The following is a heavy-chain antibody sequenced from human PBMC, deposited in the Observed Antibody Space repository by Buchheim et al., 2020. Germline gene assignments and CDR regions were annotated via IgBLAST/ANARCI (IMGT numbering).Heavy chain of an antibody. D-gene: IGHD3-3*01. Sequence: QVQLVQSGAEVKKPGASVKVSCKASGYTFTGYYMHWVRQAPGQGLEWMGWINPNSGGTKYAQKFQGRVTMTRDTSISQAYMELSRLRSDDTAVYYCARVCYDFWSGYYCYWGQGTL. J-gene: IGHJ4*02. V-gene: IGHV1-2*02. CDR1: GYTFTGYY. CDR3: ARVCYDFWSGYYCY. CDR2: INPNSGGT.